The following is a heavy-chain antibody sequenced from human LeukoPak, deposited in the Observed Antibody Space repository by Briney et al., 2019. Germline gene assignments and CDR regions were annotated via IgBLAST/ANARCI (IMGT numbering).Heavy chain of an antibody. J-gene: IGHJ5*02. V-gene: IGHV4-59*01. CDR3: ALLSYDSSEPPSVGGFDP. Sequence: SETLSLTCTVSGGSISSYYWSWIRRPPGKGLEWIGYTYYSGSTNYNPSLKSRVTISVDTSKNQFSLKLSSVTAADTAVYYCALLSYDSSEPPSVGGFDPWGQGTLVTVSS. CDR2: TYYSGST. D-gene: IGHD3-22*01. CDR1: GGSISSYY.